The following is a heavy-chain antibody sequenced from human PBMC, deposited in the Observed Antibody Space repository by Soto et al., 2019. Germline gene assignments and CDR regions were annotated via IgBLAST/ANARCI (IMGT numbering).Heavy chain of an antibody. J-gene: IGHJ6*02. D-gene: IGHD3-3*01. Sequence: PGGSLRLSCAASGFTFSSYGMHWVRQAPGKGLEWVAVISYDGSNKYYADSVKGRFTISRDNSKNTLYLQMNSLRAEDTAVYYCAKDLYDFWSGYLLVRYYYYGMDVWGQGTTVTVSS. CDR2: ISYDGSNK. V-gene: IGHV3-30*18. CDR1: GFTFSSYG. CDR3: AKDLYDFWSGYLLVRYYYYGMDV.